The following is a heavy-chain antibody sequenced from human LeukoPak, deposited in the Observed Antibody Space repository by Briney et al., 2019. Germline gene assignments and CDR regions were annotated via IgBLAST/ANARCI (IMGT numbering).Heavy chain of an antibody. CDR3: AREAYCSSTSCYWDYYYYGMDV. D-gene: IGHD2-2*01. V-gene: IGHV3-33*01. Sequence: PGGSLRLSCAGSGFTFSSYGIYWVRQAPGKGLEWVASIWYDGSKQLYIDSVKGRFTISRDDSKNTVFLQMNSLRAEDTAVYYCAREAYCSSTSCYWDYYYYGMDVWGQGTTVTVSS. J-gene: IGHJ6*02. CDR1: GFTFSSYG. CDR2: IWYDGSKQ.